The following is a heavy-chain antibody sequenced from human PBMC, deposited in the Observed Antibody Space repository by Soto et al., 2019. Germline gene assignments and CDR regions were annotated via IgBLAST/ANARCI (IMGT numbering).Heavy chain of an antibody. Sequence: TGGSLRLSCAASGFTFSSYGMHWVRQAPGKGLEWVAVISYDGSNKYYADSVKGRFTISRDNSKNTLYLQMNSLRAEDTAVYYCARACTPYYYDSSGYCFDYWGQGTLVTVSS. CDR1: GFTFSSYG. CDR2: ISYDGSNK. CDR3: ARACTPYYYDSSGYCFDY. V-gene: IGHV3-30*03. J-gene: IGHJ4*02. D-gene: IGHD3-22*01.